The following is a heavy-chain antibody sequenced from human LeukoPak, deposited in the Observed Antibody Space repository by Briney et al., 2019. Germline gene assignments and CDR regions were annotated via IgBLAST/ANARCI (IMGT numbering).Heavy chain of an antibody. CDR3: IKDMGFDLLKDAFDV. J-gene: IGHJ3*01. CDR1: GFSLDDYA. CDR2: ISWDGRNM. Sequence: PGGSLRLSCAASGFSLDDYAMHWVRQAPGQGLEWVSSISWDGRNMAYAASVKGRFTISRDSAQNSLYLQMYSLKIEDTAFYYCIKDMGFDLLKDAFDVWGQGMLVTVSS. V-gene: IGHV3-9*01. D-gene: IGHD1-26*01.